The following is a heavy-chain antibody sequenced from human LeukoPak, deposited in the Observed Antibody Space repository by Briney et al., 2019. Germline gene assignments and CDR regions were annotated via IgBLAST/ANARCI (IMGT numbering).Heavy chain of an antibody. D-gene: IGHD3-16*01. CDR2: IYPGDSDT. CDR3: ARRGSYIEFDY. J-gene: IGHJ4*02. Sequence: GESLKISCKVSGYSFATYWIGWVRQMPGKGLEWMGIIYPGDSDTRYSPSFQGQVTISADKSISTAYLRWSSLKASDTAMYYCARRGSYIEFDYWGQGTLVTVSS. CDR1: GYSFATYW. V-gene: IGHV5-51*01.